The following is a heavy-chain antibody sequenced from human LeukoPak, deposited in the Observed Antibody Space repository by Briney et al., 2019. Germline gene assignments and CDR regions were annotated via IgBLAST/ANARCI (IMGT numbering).Heavy chain of an antibody. Sequence: GRSLRLSCAASGFTFSSYAMHWVRQAPGKGLEWVAVISYDGSNKYYADSVKGRFTISRDNSKNTLYLQMNSLRAEDTAVYYCASVLAVAGREDAFDIWGQGTMVTVSS. V-gene: IGHV3-30-3*01. J-gene: IGHJ3*02. CDR2: ISYDGSNK. D-gene: IGHD6-19*01. CDR1: GFTFSSYA. CDR3: ASVLAVAGREDAFDI.